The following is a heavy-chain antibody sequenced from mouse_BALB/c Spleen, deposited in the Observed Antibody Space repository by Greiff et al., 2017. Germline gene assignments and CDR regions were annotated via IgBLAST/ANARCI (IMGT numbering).Heavy chain of an antibody. CDR3: ARHGGGNWDPFAY. J-gene: IGHJ3*01. Sequence: EVKLVESGGGLVKPGGSLKLSCAASGFAFSSYDMSWVRQTPEKRLEWVAYISSGGGSTYYPDTVKGRFTISRDNAKNTLYLQMSSLKSEDTAMYYCARHGGGNWDPFAYWGQGTLVTVSA. CDR1: GFAFSSYD. V-gene: IGHV5-12-1*01. CDR2: ISSGGGST. D-gene: IGHD4-1*01.